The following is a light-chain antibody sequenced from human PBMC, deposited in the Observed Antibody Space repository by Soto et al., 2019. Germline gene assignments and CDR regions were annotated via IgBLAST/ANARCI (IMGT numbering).Light chain of an antibody. CDR2: WAS. CDR3: KQYYSPPLP. J-gene: IGKJ4*01. CDR1: QSVLYSSNNKNY. Sequence: DIVMTQSPDSLAVSLGERATINCKSSQSVLYSSNNKNYLAWYQQKPGQPPKLLIYWASTRESGVPDRFSGSGSGTDFTLTINSLQAEDVAVYYCKQYYSPPLPFGGGTKVEIK. V-gene: IGKV4-1*01.